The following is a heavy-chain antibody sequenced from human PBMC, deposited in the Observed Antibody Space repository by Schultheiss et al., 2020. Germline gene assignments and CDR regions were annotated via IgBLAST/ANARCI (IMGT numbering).Heavy chain of an antibody. CDR1: GFAFSSNY. CDR3: AAGSGYSSGWYSGDAFDI. D-gene: IGHD6-19*01. J-gene: IGHJ3*02. V-gene: IGHV3-53*01. CDR2: IYSGGST. Sequence: GSLKISCAASGFAFSSNYMSWVRQAPGKGLEWVSVIYSGGSTYYADSVKGRFTISRDNSKNTLYLQMNSLRAEDTAVYYCAAGSGYSSGWYSGDAFDIWGQGTMVTVSS.